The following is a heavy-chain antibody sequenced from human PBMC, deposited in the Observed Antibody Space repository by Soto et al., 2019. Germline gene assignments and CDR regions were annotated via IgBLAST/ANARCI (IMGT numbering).Heavy chain of an antibody. CDR3: AHLTTTPSERFLEWLAGNWFDP. V-gene: IGHV2-5*02. CDR1: GFSLSTSGVG. Sequence: GSGPTLVNPTQTLTLTCTFSGFSLSTSGVGVGWIRQPPGKALEWLALIYWDDDKRYSPSLKSRLTITKDTSKNQVVLTMTNMDPVDTATYYCAHLTTTPSERFLEWLAGNWFDPWGQGTLVTVSS. J-gene: IGHJ5*02. CDR2: IYWDDDK. D-gene: IGHD3-3*01.